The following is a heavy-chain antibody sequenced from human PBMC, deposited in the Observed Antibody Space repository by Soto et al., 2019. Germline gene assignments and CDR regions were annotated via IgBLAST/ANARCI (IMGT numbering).Heavy chain of an antibody. Sequence: ASVKVSCKASGYTFTSYDINWVRQATGQGLEWMGWMNPNSGNTGYAQKLQGRVTMTRNTSISTAYMELSSLRSEDTAVYYCEGADNLIYDFWSGYYPTTQYYYGMDVRGQGTTVTESS. D-gene: IGHD3-3*01. CDR2: MNPNSGNT. CDR3: EGADNLIYDFWSGYYPTTQYYYGMDV. CDR1: GYTFTSYD. J-gene: IGHJ6*02. V-gene: IGHV1-8*01.